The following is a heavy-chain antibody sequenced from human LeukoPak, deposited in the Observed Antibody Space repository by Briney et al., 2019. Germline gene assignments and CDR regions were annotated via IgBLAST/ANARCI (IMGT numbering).Heavy chain of an antibody. CDR2: IYHSGST. CDR3: ARYYGSGNYAFDI. J-gene: IGHJ3*02. Sequence: SETLSLTCAVSGGSISSNSYYWGWIRQPPGKGLEWIGSIYHSGSTYYNPSLKSRVTISVDTSKNQFSLKLSSVTAADTAVYYCARYYGSGNYAFDIWGQGTMVTVSS. D-gene: IGHD3-10*01. CDR1: GGSISSNSYY. V-gene: IGHV4-39*07.